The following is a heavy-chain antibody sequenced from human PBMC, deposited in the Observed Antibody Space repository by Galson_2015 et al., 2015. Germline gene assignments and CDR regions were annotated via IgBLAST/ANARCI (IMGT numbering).Heavy chain of an antibody. V-gene: IGHV2-5*02. CDR3: APNTHTATLRF. J-gene: IGHJ4*02. CDR2: IYWDDDK. CDR1: GFSLSTSGVG. D-gene: IGHD5-18*01. Sequence: PALVKPTQTLTLTCTFSGFSLSTSGVGVGWIRQPPGKALEWLALIYWDDDKRYSPSLKSRLTITKDTSKNQVVLTMTNMDPVDTATYYCAPNTHTATLRFWAQGPLVPVSS.